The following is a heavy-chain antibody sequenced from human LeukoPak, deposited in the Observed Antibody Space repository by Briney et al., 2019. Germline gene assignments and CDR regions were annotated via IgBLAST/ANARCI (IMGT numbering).Heavy chain of an antibody. CDR3: ATSQTRVGAADS. Sequence: SETLSLTCTVSGGSISSGGYYWSWIRQHPGKGLEWIGYIYYSGSTYYNPSLKSRVTISVDTSKNQFSLKLSSVTAADTAMYYCATSQTRVGAADSWGQGTLVTVSS. J-gene: IGHJ4*02. CDR1: GGSISSGGYY. D-gene: IGHD1-26*01. CDR2: IYYSGST. V-gene: IGHV4-31*03.